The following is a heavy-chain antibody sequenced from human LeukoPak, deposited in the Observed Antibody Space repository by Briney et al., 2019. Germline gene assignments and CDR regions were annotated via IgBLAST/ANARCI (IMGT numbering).Heavy chain of an antibody. Sequence: GASVKVSCKASGGTFSSYAISWVRQAPGQGLEWMGGIIPIFGTANYAQKFQGRVTITTDESTSTAYMELSSLRSEDTAVYYCARDRCSSTSCYADYWGQGTLVTVSS. CDR1: GGTFSSYA. D-gene: IGHD2-2*01. CDR3: ARDRCSSTSCYADY. V-gene: IGHV1-69*05. CDR2: IIPIFGTA. J-gene: IGHJ4*02.